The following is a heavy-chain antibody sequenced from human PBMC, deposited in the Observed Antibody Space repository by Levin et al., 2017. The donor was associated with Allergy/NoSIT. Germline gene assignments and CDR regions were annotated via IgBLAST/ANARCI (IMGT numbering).Heavy chain of an antibody. J-gene: IGHJ4*02. V-gene: IGHV3-30*04. D-gene: IGHD3-10*01. CDR3: ARGGSGSYYNVRGDY. CDR1: GFTFNNYA. Sequence: SCAASGFTFNNYAMHWVRQAPGKGLEWVALLSSDGTNEYYVDSVKGRFTISRDNSNNTLYLQLNSLRAEDTAVYYCARGGSGSYYNVRGDYWGQGTQVTVSS. CDR2: LSSDGTNE.